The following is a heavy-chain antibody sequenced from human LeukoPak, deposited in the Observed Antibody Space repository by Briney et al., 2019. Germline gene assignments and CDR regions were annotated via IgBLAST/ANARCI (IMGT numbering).Heavy chain of an antibody. J-gene: IGHJ4*02. CDR2: IYPGDSDT. V-gene: IGHV5-51*01. CDR3: ARSPGTYGSGSYLYYFDY. D-gene: IGHD3-10*01. CDR1: ASSFTSYW. Sequence: GESLKISCKGSASSFTSYWIGWVRQMPGKGLEWMGIIYPGDSDTRYSPSFQGQVTISADKSISTAYLQWSSLKASDTAMYYCARSPGTYGSGSYLYYFDYWGQGTLVTVSS.